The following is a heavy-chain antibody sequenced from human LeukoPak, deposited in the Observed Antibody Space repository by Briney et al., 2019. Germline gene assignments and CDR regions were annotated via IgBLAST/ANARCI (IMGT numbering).Heavy chain of an antibody. V-gene: IGHV4-34*01. CDR2: INHSGST. J-gene: IGHJ5*02. CDR1: GGSFSGYY. CDR3: ARGLGCSSTSCYLPTNWFDP. D-gene: IGHD2-2*01. Sequence: SETLSLTCAVYGGSFSGYYWSWIRRPPGKGLEWIGEINHSGSTNYNPSLKSRVTISVDTSKNQFSLKLSSVTAADTAVYYCARGLGCSSTSCYLPTNWFDPWGQGTLVTVSS.